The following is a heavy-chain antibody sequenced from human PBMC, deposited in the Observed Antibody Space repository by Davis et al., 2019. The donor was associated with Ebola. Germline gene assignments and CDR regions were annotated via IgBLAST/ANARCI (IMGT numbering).Heavy chain of an antibody. J-gene: IGHJ6*03. CDR1: GGTFSSYG. CDR2: IIPIFGTA. Sequence: SVKVSCKASGGTFSSYGFSWVRQAPGQGLEWMGGIIPIFGTASYVEKFQDRVTTTADESTSTAYMELSSLRSEDTAVYYCASGVFWSGRGKFYYYMDVWGKGTAVTVSS. D-gene: IGHD3-3*01. CDR3: ASGVFWSGRGKFYYYMDV. V-gene: IGHV1-69*13.